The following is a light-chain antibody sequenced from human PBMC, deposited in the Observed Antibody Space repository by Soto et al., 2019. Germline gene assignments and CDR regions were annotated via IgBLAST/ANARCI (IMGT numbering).Light chain of an antibody. V-gene: IGKV3D-15*01. CDR1: QSLGASY. CDR3: QQYNNWPAIT. Sequence: EIVLTQPPGTLSLSPGEKATLSCSASQSLGASYLALYQQKPGQAPRLLIYRTSNRASGIPDRFSGSGSGPDFTLTISSLQSEDFAVYYWQQYNNWPAITLGQGTRLEIK. CDR2: RTS. J-gene: IGKJ5*01.